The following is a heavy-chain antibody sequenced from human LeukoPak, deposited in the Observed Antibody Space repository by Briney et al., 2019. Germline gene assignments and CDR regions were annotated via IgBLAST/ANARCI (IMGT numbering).Heavy chain of an antibody. V-gene: IGHV4-61*05. CDR1: GDSMTMNSYS. CDR3: ARGGSVTYRIDY. D-gene: IGHD1-14*01. CDR2: VSSSGRT. J-gene: IGHJ4*02. Sequence: SETLSLTCTVSGDSMTMNSYSWGWVRQPPGKALEWIGCVSSSGRTTYNPSLESRVTISLDTSWSQFSLDLSSVTAADTALYYCARGGSVTYRIDYWGQGTLVTVSS.